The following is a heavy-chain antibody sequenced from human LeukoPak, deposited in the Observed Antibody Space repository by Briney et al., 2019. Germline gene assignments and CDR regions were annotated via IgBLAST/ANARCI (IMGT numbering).Heavy chain of an antibody. J-gene: IGHJ3*02. V-gene: IGHV3-9*01. D-gene: IGHD2-2*01. Sequence: GRSLRLSCAASGFTFDDYAMHWVRQAPGKGLEWVSGISWNSGSVGYADSEKGRFTISRDNAKNSLYLQMNSLRAEDTALYYCTSNLDAFDIWGQGTMVTVSS. CDR3: TSNLDAFDI. CDR2: ISWNSGSV. CDR1: GFTFDDYA.